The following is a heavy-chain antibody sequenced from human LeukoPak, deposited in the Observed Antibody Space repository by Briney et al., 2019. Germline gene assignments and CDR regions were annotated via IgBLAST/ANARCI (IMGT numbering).Heavy chain of an antibody. V-gene: IGHV4-38-2*02. D-gene: IGHD5-18*01. J-gene: IGHJ4*02. CDR3: ARGGRHSYGHRAFDY. CDR2: MYHSGNT. Sequence: SETVSLTCTVSGSSISSAYYWGWIRQPPGKGLEWIGNMYHSGNTYYNPSLKSRVTMSVDTSKNQFSLKLSSVTAADTAVYYCARGGRHSYGHRAFDYWGQGTLVTVSS. CDR1: GSSISSAYY.